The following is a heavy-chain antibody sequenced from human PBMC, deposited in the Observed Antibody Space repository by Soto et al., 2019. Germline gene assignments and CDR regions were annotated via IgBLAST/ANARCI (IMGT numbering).Heavy chain of an antibody. V-gene: IGHV4-31*03. CDR3: ARDRGYNYGIWFDP. Sequence: QVQLQESGPGLVKPSQTLSLTCTVSGGSISSGGYYWSWIRPHPGKGLEWIGYIYYGGSTYYNPSIESRVTISVDTSKRQFSLKLSSVTAADTAVYYCARDRGYNYGIWFDPWGQGTLVTVSS. CDR1: GGSISSGGYY. J-gene: IGHJ5*02. D-gene: IGHD5-18*01. CDR2: IYYGGST.